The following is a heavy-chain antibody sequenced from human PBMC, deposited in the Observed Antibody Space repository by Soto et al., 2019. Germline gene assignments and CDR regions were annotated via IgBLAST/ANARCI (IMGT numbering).Heavy chain of an antibody. CDR3: ARGAAAGTPWFDY. Sequence: EVQLVESGGGLVKPGGSLRLSCAASGFTFSSYSMNWVRQAPGKGLEWVSSISSSSSYIYYADSVKGRFTISRDNAKNSLYLQMNSLRAEDTAVYYCARGAAAGTPWFDYWGQGTLVTVSS. V-gene: IGHV3-21*01. CDR2: ISSSSSYI. J-gene: IGHJ4*02. CDR1: GFTFSSYS. D-gene: IGHD6-13*01.